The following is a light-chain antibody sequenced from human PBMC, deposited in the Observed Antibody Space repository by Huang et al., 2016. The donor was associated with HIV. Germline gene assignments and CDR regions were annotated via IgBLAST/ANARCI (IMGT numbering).Light chain of an antibody. CDR1: QSVSSSY. Sequence: EIVLTQSPGTLSLSPGERAILSCRASQSVSSSYLAWYHQKPGQAPRRLIYGASSRATGIPDRFSGSGSGTDFTLTISRLEPEDFAVYYCQQYGNSPAITFGQGTRLEIK. J-gene: IGKJ5*01. V-gene: IGKV3-20*01. CDR2: GAS. CDR3: QQYGNSPAIT.